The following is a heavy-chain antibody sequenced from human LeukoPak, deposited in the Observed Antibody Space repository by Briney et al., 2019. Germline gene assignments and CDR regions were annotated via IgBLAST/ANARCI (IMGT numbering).Heavy chain of an antibody. CDR1: GFAFSTYA. CDR3: AKQLGYCSDGSCYFPY. Sequence: GGSLRLSCAASGFAFSTYAMHWVRQAPGKGLEWVAVISYDGSVKYYADSVQGRFTISRDNSKSTLCLQTNSLRAEDTAVYYCAKQLGYCSDGSCYFPYWGQGTLVTVSS. D-gene: IGHD2-15*01. J-gene: IGHJ4*02. V-gene: IGHV3-30-3*02. CDR2: ISYDGSVK.